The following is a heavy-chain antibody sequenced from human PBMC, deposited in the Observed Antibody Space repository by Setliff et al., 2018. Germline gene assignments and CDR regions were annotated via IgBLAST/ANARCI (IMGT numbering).Heavy chain of an antibody. V-gene: IGHV4-39*02. CDR3: AGRDYSGGDS. CDR2: TYYSGDT. Sequence: SETLSLTCTVSGGSLRSNFWGWIRQPPGKGLEWIGSTYYSGDTSYNPSLKSRVTISADTSNNSFSLNLFSVTAADTAVYYCAGRDYSGGDSWGHGTLVTSPQ. D-gene: IGHD4-4*01. CDR1: GGSLRSNF. J-gene: IGHJ5*01.